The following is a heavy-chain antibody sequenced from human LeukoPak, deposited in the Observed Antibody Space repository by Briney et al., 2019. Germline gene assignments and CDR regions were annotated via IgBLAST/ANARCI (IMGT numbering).Heavy chain of an antibody. Sequence: GGSLRLSCAASGFTFSSYAMHWVRQAPGKGLEWVAVISYDGSNKYYTDSVKGRFTISRDNSKNTLYLQMSSLRAEDTAVYYCAKSSSYYDSRGYYSPDYFDYWGQGTLVTVSS. J-gene: IGHJ4*02. CDR1: GFTFSSYA. D-gene: IGHD3-22*01. CDR3: AKSSSYYDSRGYYSPDYFDY. V-gene: IGHV3-30*18. CDR2: ISYDGSNK.